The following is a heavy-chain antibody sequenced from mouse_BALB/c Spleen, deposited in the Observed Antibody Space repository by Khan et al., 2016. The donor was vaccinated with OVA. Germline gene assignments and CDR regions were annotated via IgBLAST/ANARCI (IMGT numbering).Heavy chain of an antibody. J-gene: IGHJ4*01. CDR2: IDPANGNS. D-gene: IGHD1-1*01. V-gene: IGHV14-3*02. Sequence: EVQLQQSGAELVKPGASVKLSCIASGFNIKDTYIHWVKQRPEQGLEWIGRIDPANGNSKYDPRFQGKATLTADTSSNTAYLQLSSLTSEDAAVYYCTRPIYYYDAMDYWGQGTSVTVSS. CDR3: TRPIYYYDAMDY. CDR1: GFNIKDTY.